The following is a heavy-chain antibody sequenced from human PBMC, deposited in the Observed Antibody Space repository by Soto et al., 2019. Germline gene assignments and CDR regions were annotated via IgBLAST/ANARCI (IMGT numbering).Heavy chain of an antibody. Sequence: FCARSGFTFQCYCIDWGRPASGKGLEWVAVIWYDGSNKYYADSVKGRFTISRDNSKNSLYLQMNSLRAEDTAVYYCARGQAIYGDYVGRGFDYWGQGTLVTVSS. V-gene: IGHV3-33*01. CDR1: GFTFQCYC. D-gene: IGHD4-17*01. J-gene: IGHJ4*02. CDR3: ARGQAIYGDYVGRGFDY. CDR2: IWYDGSNK.